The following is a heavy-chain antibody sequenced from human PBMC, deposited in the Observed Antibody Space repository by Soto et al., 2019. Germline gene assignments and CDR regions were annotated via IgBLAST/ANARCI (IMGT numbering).Heavy chain of an antibody. CDR3: ARLYYDFWSGRYYFDY. V-gene: IGHV4-59*08. J-gene: IGHJ4*02. CDR2: IYYSGST. CDR1: GGSISSYY. D-gene: IGHD3-3*01. Sequence: SETLSLTCTVSGGSISSYYWSWIRQPPGKGLEWIGYIYYSGSTNYNPSLKSRVTISVDTSKNQFSLKLSSVTAADTAVYYCARLYYDFWSGRYYFDYWGQGTLVTVSS.